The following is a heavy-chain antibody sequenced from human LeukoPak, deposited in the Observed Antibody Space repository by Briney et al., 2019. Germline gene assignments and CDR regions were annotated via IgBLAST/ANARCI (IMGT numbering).Heavy chain of an antibody. D-gene: IGHD3-22*01. V-gene: IGHV3-11*01. CDR1: GFTFSDYY. Sequence: GGSLRLSCAASGFTFSDYYMSWIRQAPGKGLEWVSYISNSDNTIYYADSVKGRFTISRDNAKNSLYLQMDSLRAEDTAVYYCARDRSEDDSSGYIHRDFDYWGQGTLVIVSS. CDR2: ISNSDNTI. CDR3: ARDRSEDDSSGYIHRDFDY. J-gene: IGHJ4*02.